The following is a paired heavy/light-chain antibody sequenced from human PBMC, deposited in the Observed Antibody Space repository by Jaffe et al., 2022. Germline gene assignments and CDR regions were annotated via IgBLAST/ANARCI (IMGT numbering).Light chain of an antibody. CDR3: MQALQTPAT. CDR1: QSLLHSTGYNY. V-gene: IGKV2-28*01. Sequence: DIVMTQSPLSLPVTPGEPASISCRSSQSLLHSTGYNYLDWYLQKPGQSPQVLIYLGSNRASGVPDRFSGSGSGTDFTLKISRVEAEDVGVYYCMQALQTPATFGQGTRLEIK. CDR2: LGS. J-gene: IGKJ5*01.
Heavy chain of an antibody. CDR1: GFSLGTSGEG. V-gene: IGHV2-5*02. J-gene: IGHJ4*02. CDR3: AHRHSPTPGYSSDWYRGYDY. D-gene: IGHD6-19*01. Sequence: QITLKESGPTLVKPTQTLTLTCTFSGFSLGTSGEGVGWIRQPPGKALEWLAFVSWDDDNRYNPSLSSRLTFTKDTSKNQVVLTMSNMDPVDTAIYYCAHRHSPTPGYSSDWYRGYDYWGQGTLVTVSS. CDR2: VSWDDDN.